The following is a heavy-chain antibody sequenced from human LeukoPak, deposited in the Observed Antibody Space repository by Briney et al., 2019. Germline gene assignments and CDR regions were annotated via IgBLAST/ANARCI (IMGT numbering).Heavy chain of an antibody. J-gene: IGHJ4*02. V-gene: IGHV3-23*01. Sequence: GGSLRLSCAASGFTFSSYAMSWVRQAPGKGLEWASAISGSGGSTYYADSVKGRFTISRENSKNTLYLQMNSLRAEDTAVYYCAKDPKKDYLWGSYRVLESSTLGYFDYWGQGTLVTVSS. CDR1: GFTFSSYA. CDR2: ISGSGGST. D-gene: IGHD3-16*02. CDR3: AKDPKKDYLWGSYRVLESSTLGYFDY.